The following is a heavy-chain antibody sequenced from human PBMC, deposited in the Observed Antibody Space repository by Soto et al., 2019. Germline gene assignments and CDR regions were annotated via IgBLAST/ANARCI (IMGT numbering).Heavy chain of an antibody. Sequence: QVQLQESGPGLVKPSQTLSLTCTVSGGSISSGDYYWSWIRQPPGKGLEWIGYIYYSGSTYYNPSLKSQVTISVDTSKNQFSLKLRSVTAADTAVYYCATQGSPYEAAAGTIDYWGQGTLVTVSS. J-gene: IGHJ4*02. CDR2: IYYSGST. V-gene: IGHV4-30-4*01. CDR3: ATQGSPYEAAAGTIDY. CDR1: GGSISSGDYY. D-gene: IGHD6-13*01.